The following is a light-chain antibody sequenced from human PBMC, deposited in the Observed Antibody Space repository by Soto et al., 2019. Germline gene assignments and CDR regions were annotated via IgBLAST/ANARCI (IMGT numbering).Light chain of an antibody. Sequence: EIVLTQSPATLSLSPGERATLSCRASQSVSRYLAWYQQKPGQAPRLLIYDASKRATGIPARFSGSGSGTNFTLTVSSLEPEDFAVYYCQQRRSWQVTFGQGTRLEIK. V-gene: IGKV3-11*01. CDR3: QQRRSWQVT. CDR2: DAS. CDR1: QSVSRY. J-gene: IGKJ5*01.